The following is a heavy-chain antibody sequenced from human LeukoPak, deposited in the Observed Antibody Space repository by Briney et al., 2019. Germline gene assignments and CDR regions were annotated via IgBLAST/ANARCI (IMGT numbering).Heavy chain of an antibody. Sequence: PSETLSLTCTVSGGSISSYYWSWIRQPPGKGLEWIGYIYYSGSTNYNPSLKSRVTISVDTSKNQFSLKLNSVTAADTAVYYCARRAERYSSSWYDYWGQGTLVTVSS. CDR3: ARRAERYSSSWYDY. CDR2: IYYSGST. D-gene: IGHD6-13*01. J-gene: IGHJ4*02. CDR1: GGSISSYY. V-gene: IGHV4-59*08.